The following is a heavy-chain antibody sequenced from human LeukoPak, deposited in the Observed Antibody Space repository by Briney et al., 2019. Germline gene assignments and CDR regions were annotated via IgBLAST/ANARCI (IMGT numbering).Heavy chain of an antibody. CDR1: GGSFSGYY. CDR2: MSHSGST. J-gene: IGHJ4*02. D-gene: IGHD6-19*01. V-gene: IGHV4-34*01. Sequence: SETLSLTCAVYGGSFSGYYWSWIRQPPGKGLEWIGEMSHSGSTNYNPSLKSRVTISVDTSKNQFSLKLSSVTAADTAVYYCARGLDSPGIAVAGTNYFDYWGQGTLVTVSS. CDR3: ARGLDSPGIAVAGTNYFDY.